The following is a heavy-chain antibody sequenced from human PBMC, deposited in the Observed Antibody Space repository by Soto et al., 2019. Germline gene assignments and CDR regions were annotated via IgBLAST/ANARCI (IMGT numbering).Heavy chain of an antibody. V-gene: IGHV3-11*01. J-gene: IGHJ4*02. Sequence: VGSLRLSCAASGFTFSDYYMSWIRQAPGKGLEWVSYISSSGSTIYYADSVKGRFTISRDNAKNSLYLQMNSLRAEDTAVYYCARDYDSSGYYPYFDYWGQGTLVTVSS. CDR3: ARDYDSSGYYPYFDY. CDR1: GFTFSDYY. D-gene: IGHD3-22*01. CDR2: ISSSGSTI.